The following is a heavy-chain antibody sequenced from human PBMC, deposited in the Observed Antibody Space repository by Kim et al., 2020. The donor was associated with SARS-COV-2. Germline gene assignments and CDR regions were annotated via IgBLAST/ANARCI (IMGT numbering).Heavy chain of an antibody. CDR3: ARCTAMHGDYYYYYGMDV. CDR1: GFTFSSYW. Sequence: GGSLRLSCAASGFTFSSYWMSWVRQAPGKGLEWVANIKQDGSEKYYVDSVKGRFTISRDNAKNSLYLQMNSLRAEDTAVYYCARCTAMHGDYYYYYGMDVRGQGTTVTVSS. CDR2: IKQDGSEK. V-gene: IGHV3-7*03. J-gene: IGHJ6*02. D-gene: IGHD5-18*01.